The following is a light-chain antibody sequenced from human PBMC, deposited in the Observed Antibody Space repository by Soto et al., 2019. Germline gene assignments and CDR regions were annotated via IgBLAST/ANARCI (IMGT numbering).Light chain of an antibody. CDR3: QSYDSSKGV. J-gene: IGLJ2*01. V-gene: IGLV6-57*03. CDR2: EDN. CDR1: SGSIASNY. Sequence: NFMLTQPHSVSESPGKTGTISCTRSSGSIASNYVQWYQQRPGSAPTTVIYEDNQRPSGVPDRFSGSIDSSSNSASLTISGLKTEDEADYYSQSYDSSKGVFGGGTQLTVL.